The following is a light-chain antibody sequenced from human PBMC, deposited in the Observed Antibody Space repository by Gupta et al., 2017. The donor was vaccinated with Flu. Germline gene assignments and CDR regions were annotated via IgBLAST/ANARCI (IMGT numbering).Light chain of an antibody. CDR2: RNN. Sequence: QAGLTQPPSVSKDLRQTATLTCTGNNKNVGNQGAAWLQQHQGHPPKLLSFRNNNRPSGISERFSASRSGDTASLTITGLQPEDEADYYCTAWDTTRNAWEFGGGTKLTVL. J-gene: IGLJ3*02. CDR1: NKNVGNQG. CDR3: TAWDTTRNAWE. V-gene: IGLV10-54*04.